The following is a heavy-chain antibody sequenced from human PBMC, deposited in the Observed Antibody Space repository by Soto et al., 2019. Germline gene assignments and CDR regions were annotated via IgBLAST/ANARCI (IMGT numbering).Heavy chain of an antibody. CDR1: GFTFSSYA. V-gene: IGHV3-23*01. CDR3: AKVGSGWYPGIPGGFDP. D-gene: IGHD6-19*01. J-gene: IGHJ5*02. CDR2: ISGSGGST. Sequence: GGSLRLSCAASGFTFSSYAMSWVRQAPGKGLEWVSAISGSGGSTYYADSVKGRFTISRDNSKNTLYLQMNSLRAEDTAVYYCAKVGSGWYPGIPGGFDPWGQGTLVTVSS.